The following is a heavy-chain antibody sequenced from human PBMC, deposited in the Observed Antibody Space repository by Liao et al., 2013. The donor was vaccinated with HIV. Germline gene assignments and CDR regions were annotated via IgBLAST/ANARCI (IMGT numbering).Heavy chain of an antibody. V-gene: IGHV4-59*01. Sequence: QVQLQQWGAGLLKPSETLSLTCIVSGGSISSYYWSWIRQPPGKGLEWIGYIYYSGSTNYNPSLKSRVTISVDTSKNQFSLRLSSVTAADTAVYYCARAELLDAFDIWGQGTMVTVSS. CDR2: IYYSGST. CDR3: ARAELLDAFDI. CDR1: GGSISSYY. D-gene: IGHD1-7*01. J-gene: IGHJ3*02.